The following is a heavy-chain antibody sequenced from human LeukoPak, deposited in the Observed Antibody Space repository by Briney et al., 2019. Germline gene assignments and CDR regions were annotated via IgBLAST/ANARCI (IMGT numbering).Heavy chain of an antibody. V-gene: IGHV1-2*02. CDR1: GYTFTGYY. CDR3: ARRGYSSGWYNYYYYGMDV. CDR2: INPNNGGT. D-gene: IGHD6-19*01. Sequence: ASVKVSCKASGYTFTGYYMHWVRQAPGQGLEWMGWINPNNGGTNYAQKFQGRVTMTRDTSISTAYMELSRLRSDDTAVYYCARRGYSSGWYNYYYYGMDVWGQGTTVTVSS. J-gene: IGHJ6*02.